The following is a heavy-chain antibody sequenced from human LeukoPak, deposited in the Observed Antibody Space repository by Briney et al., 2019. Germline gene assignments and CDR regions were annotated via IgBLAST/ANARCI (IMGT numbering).Heavy chain of an antibody. Sequence: SETLSLTCTVSGGSISSTFYYWSWIRQPPGKGLEWIGEINHSGSTNYNPSLKSRVTISVDTSKNQFSLKLSSVTAADTALYYCARAPLSSAYLHYYSMDVWGKGTTVTVSS. CDR3: ARAPLSSAYLHYYSMDV. V-gene: IGHV4-39*07. CDR1: GGSISSTFYY. CDR2: INHSGST. J-gene: IGHJ6*03. D-gene: IGHD3-3*01.